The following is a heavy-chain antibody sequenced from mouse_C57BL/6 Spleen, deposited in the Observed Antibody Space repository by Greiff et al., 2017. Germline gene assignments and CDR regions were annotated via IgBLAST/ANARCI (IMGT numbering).Heavy chain of an antibody. V-gene: IGHV1-80*01. J-gene: IGHJ4*01. Sequence: QVHVKQSGAELVKPGASVKISCKASGYAFSSYWMNWVKQRPGKGLEWIGQIYPGDGDTNYNGKFKGKATLTADKSSSTAYMQLSSLTSEDSAVYFCARRGSTMVTYYAMDYWGQGTSVTVSS. CDR3: ARRGSTMVTYYAMDY. CDR1: GYAFSSYW. D-gene: IGHD2-2*01. CDR2: IYPGDGDT.